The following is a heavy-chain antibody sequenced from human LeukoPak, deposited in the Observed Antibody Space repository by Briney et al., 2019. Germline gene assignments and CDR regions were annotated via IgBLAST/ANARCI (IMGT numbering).Heavy chain of an antibody. CDR2: ISSSGSTI. CDR1: GFTFSSYE. J-gene: IGHJ4*02. V-gene: IGHV3-48*03. CDR3: ARYDILTGYPYYFDY. D-gene: IGHD3-9*01. Sequence: GGSLRLSCAASGFTFSSYEMNWVRQAPGKGLEWVSYISSSGSTIYCADSVKGRFTISRDNAKNSLYLQMNSLRAEDTAVYYCARYDILTGYPYYFDYWAREPWSPSPQ.